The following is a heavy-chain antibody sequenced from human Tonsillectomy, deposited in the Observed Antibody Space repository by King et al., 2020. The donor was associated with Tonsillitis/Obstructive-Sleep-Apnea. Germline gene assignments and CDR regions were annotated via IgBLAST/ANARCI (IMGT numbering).Heavy chain of an antibody. J-gene: IGHJ4*02. CDR1: GYTFTTYG. CDR3: ARDSMTPYFDTTDSSGYSTFDC. CDR2: ISAYNGNT. Sequence: QLVQSGAEVKKPGASVKVSCKASGYTFTTYGISWVRQAPGQGLEWMGWISAYNGNTNYAQKLQGRVTMTTDTSTSTAYMELRSLRSDDTAVYYCARDSMTPYFDTTDSSGYSTFDCWGQGPLVTVSS. D-gene: IGHD3-22*01. V-gene: IGHV1-18*01.